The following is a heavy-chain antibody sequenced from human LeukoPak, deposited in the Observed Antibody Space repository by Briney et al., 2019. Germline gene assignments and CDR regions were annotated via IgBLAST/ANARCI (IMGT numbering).Heavy chain of an antibody. Sequence: SETLSLTCTVSGDSISSYYWSWIRQPPGKGLEWIGYIYYSGSTNYNPSLKSRVTISVDTSKNQFSLKLNSVTAADTAVYYCARGFKPYYYDSAGMDVWGQGTTVTVS. CDR3: ARGFKPYYYDSAGMDV. CDR1: GDSISSYY. J-gene: IGHJ6*02. D-gene: IGHD3-22*01. V-gene: IGHV4-59*01. CDR2: IYYSGST.